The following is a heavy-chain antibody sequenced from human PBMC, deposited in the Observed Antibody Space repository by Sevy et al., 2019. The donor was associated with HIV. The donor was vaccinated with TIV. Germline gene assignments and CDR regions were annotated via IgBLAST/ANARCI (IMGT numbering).Heavy chain of an antibody. J-gene: IGHJ3*02. CDR3: ARAVYGSGSLMVLDAFDN. V-gene: IGHV1-69*06. D-gene: IGHD3-10*01. CDR1: GGTFSSYV. Sequence: ASVKVSCKASGGTFSSYVISWVRQAPGQGLEWMGGIISIFGTANNAQKFQGRVTFTADKSTCTAYMELSSLRSEDTAVYYCARAVYGSGSLMVLDAFDNWGQGTMVTVSS. CDR2: IISIFGTA.